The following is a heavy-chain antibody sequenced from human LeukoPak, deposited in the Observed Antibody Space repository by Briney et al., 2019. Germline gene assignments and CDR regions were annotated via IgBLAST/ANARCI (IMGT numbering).Heavy chain of an antibody. Sequence: PGGSLRLSCAASGFTFSYYSMTWVRQAPGKGLEWVSTINKEGSDTYYVNSVKGRFTISRDNAKNSLYLHMNSLRAEDTAVYYCASQVTIFGGGKYFDYWGQGNLVTVSS. D-gene: IGHD3-3*01. CDR3: ASQVTIFGGGKYFDY. CDR2: INKEGSDT. V-gene: IGHV3-7*05. J-gene: IGHJ4*02. CDR1: GFTFSYYS.